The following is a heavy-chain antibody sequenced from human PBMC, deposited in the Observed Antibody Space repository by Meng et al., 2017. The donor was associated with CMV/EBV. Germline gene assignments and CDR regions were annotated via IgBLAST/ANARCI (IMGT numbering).Heavy chain of an antibody. Sequence: ASVKVSCKASGYTFTSYGISWVRQAPGQGLEWMGWISAYNGNTNYAQKLQGRVTMTTDTFTSTAYMELRSLRSDDTAVYYCARGIRIRFLEWLSGGGMDVWGQGTTVTVSS. J-gene: IGHJ6*02. CDR2: ISAYNGNT. CDR3: ARGIRIRFLEWLSGGGMDV. CDR1: GYTFTSYG. V-gene: IGHV1-18*01. D-gene: IGHD3-3*01.